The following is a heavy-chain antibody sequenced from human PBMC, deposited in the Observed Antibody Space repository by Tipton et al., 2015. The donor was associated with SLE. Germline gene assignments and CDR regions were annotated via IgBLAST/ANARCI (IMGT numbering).Heavy chain of an antibody. CDR3: ATRDFWRGEYYYYYMDV. J-gene: IGHJ6*03. D-gene: IGHD3-3*01. Sequence: GSLRLSCAASGFTFSSYAMSWVRQAPGKGLEWVSAISGSGGSTYYADSVKGRFTISRDNSKNTLYLQMNSLRAEDTAVYYCATRDFWRGEYYYYYMDVWGKGTTVTVSS. CDR1: GFTFSSYA. V-gene: IGHV3-23*01. CDR2: ISGSGGST.